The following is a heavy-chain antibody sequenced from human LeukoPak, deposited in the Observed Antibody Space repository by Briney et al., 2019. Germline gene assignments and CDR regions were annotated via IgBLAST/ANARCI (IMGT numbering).Heavy chain of an antibody. V-gene: IGHV1-69*13. Sequence: SVKVSCKASGGTFSSYAISWVRQAPGQGLEWMGGIIPIFGTANYAQKFQGRVTITADESTSTAYMELSSLRSEDTAVYYCARLIRGSSWYGFHLYYYYMDVWGKGTTVTVSS. CDR2: IIPIFGTA. J-gene: IGHJ6*03. CDR3: ARLIRGSSWYGFHLYYYYMDV. CDR1: GGTFSSYA. D-gene: IGHD6-13*01.